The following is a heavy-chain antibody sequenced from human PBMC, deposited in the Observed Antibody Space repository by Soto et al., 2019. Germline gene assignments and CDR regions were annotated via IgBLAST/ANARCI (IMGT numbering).Heavy chain of an antibody. Sequence: GGSLRLSCAASGFTFSSYAMSWVRQAPGQGLEWVSAISGSGGRTYYADSVKGRFTISRDNSKNTLYLQMNSLRAEDTAVYSCAKDLTVRGAPYYFDYWGQGTLVTVSS. D-gene: IGHD3-10*01. CDR2: ISGSGGRT. V-gene: IGHV3-23*01. CDR3: AKDLTVRGAPYYFDY. CDR1: GFTFSSYA. J-gene: IGHJ4*02.